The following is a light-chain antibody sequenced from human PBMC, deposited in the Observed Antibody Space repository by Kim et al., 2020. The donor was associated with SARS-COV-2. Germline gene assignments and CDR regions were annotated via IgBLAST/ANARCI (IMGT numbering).Light chain of an antibody. CDR3: QQYNNWPPWT. CDR1: QRVSSN. V-gene: IGKV3-15*01. CDR2: GAS. J-gene: IGKJ1*01. Sequence: SPGGRAPLSCRAGQRVSSNLAWYQQKPGQAPRLLIYGASTRATGIPARFSGSGSGTEFTLTISSLQSEDFAVYYCQQYNNWPPWTFGQGTKVDIK.